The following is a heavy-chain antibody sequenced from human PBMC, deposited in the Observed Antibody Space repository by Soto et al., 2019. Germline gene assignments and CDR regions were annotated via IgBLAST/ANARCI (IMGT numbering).Heavy chain of an antibody. CDR1: GGSISSYY. CDR2: ISYIGST. V-gene: IGHV4-59*01. CDR3: AGDRGDYGLNWFDP. Sequence: PSETLSLTCTVSGGSISSYYWSWIRQPPGKALEWIGYISYIGSTNYNPSLKSRVTILVDMSKNQFSLDLTSVTAADTAVYYCAGDRGDYGLNWFDPWGQGTLVTVSS. J-gene: IGHJ5*02. D-gene: IGHD4-17*01.